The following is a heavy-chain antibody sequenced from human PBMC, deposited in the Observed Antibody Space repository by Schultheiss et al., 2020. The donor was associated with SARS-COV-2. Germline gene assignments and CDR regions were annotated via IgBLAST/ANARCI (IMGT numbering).Heavy chain of an antibody. CDR3: ARDSGYGDYVA. CDR2: ISSSSSYI. V-gene: IGHV3-21*01. Sequence: GGSLRLSCAASGFTFSSYGMHWVRQAPGKGLEWVSSISSSSSYIYYADSVKGRFTISRDNAKNSLYLQMNSLRAEDTAVYYCARDSGYGDYVAWGQGTLVTVSS. D-gene: IGHD4-17*01. J-gene: IGHJ5*02. CDR1: GFTFSSYG.